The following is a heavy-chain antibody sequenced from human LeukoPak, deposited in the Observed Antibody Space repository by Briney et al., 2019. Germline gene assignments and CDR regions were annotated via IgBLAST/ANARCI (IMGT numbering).Heavy chain of an antibody. CDR1: GFTFSSYE. CDR2: ISSSGSTI. CDR3: ATPYYYYYYYMDV. V-gene: IGHV3-48*03. Sequence: SGGSLRLSCAASGFTFSSYEMNWVRQVPGKGLEWVSYISSSGSTIYYADSVKGRFTISRDNAKNSLYLQMNSLRAEDTAVYYCATPYYYYYYYMDVWGKGTTVTVSS. J-gene: IGHJ6*03.